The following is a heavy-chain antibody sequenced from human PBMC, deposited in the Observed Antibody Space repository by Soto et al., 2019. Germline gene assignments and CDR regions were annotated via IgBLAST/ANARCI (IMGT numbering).Heavy chain of an antibody. V-gene: IGHV1-2*02. CDR2: INPNSGGT. CDR3: ARDRSTATRFLYRPYYSYGMDV. CDR1: GYTFTGYY. J-gene: IGHJ6*02. Sequence: QVQLVQSGAELKKPGASVKVSCKASGYTFTGYYMHWVRQAPGQGLELMGWINPNSGGTNYAQKFLGRVTMTRDTSITTAYMELSRLRPDDTAVYYCARDRSTATRFLYRPYYSYGMDVWGQGTTVTVSS. D-gene: IGHD3-3*01.